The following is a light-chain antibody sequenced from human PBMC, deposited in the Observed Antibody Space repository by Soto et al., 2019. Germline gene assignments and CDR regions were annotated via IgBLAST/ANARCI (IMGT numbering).Light chain of an antibody. CDR3: RTWGAGIQV. J-gene: IGLJ2*01. CDR1: SVHSTYD. Sequence: QSVLTQSPSASASLGASVKLTCTLTSVHSTYDIACHQQQPEKGPRYLMKVNSDGSHTKGDWIPDRLSGSRSGAERYLTISSLQHEDEAGYYCRTWGAGIQVFGGGTKLTVL. V-gene: IGLV4-69*01. CDR2: VNSDGSH.